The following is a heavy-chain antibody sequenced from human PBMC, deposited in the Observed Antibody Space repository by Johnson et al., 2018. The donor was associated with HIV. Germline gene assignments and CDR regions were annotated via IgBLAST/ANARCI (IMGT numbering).Heavy chain of an antibody. CDR3: ARVRRREQKLDAFDI. D-gene: IGHD1-26*01. CDR2: ISYDGSNK. Sequence: QVQLVESGGGVVQPGGSLRLSCAASGFTFSSYAMHWVRQAPGKGLEWVAVISYDGSNKYYADSVQGRFTISRDNFKNTLYLQMNSLRAEDTAVYYCARVRRREQKLDAFDIWGQGTMVTVSS. CDR1: GFTFSSYA. V-gene: IGHV3-30*04. J-gene: IGHJ3*02.